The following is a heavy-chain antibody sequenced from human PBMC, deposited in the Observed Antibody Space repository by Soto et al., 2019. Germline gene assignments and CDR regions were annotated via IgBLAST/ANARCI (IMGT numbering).Heavy chain of an antibody. J-gene: IGHJ5*02. V-gene: IGHV3-33*06. D-gene: IGHD6-13*01. CDR2: IWYDGSNT. Sequence: GGSLRLSCAASGFIFSSFGMHWVRQAPGKGLEWVAHIWYDGSNTYYADSVKGRFTISRDNSKNTLYLQMNSLRAEDTAVYYCAKGRFIAAAGTVWFDPWGQGTLVTVSS. CDR3: AKGRFIAAAGTVWFDP. CDR1: GFIFSSFG.